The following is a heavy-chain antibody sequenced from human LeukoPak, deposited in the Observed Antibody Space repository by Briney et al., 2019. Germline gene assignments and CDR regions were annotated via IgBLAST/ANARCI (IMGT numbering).Heavy chain of an antibody. V-gene: IGHV3-23*01. Sequence: GGSLRLSCAASGFTFTNYAMSWVRQAAGKVLEWVSTISGNGVDTYYTDSVQGRFTISRDNPKNTLYLQMNSLRVEDTAVYYCAKLYSSGRYYFDYWGQETLVTVSS. CDR1: GFTFTNYA. J-gene: IGHJ4*02. CDR2: ISGNGVDT. D-gene: IGHD6-19*01. CDR3: AKLYSSGRYYFDY.